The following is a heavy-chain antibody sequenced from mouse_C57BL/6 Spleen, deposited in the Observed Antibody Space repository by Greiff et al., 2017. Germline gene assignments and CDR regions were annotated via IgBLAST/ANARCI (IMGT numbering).Heavy chain of an antibody. Sequence: EVQLQQSGPELVKPGASVKIPCKASGYTLTDYNMDWVKPSHGTSLELIGDINPKNGGTLYNQKFKGKATLTVDKSSSTAYMELRSLTSEDTAVYYCARRDWFAYWGQGTLVTVSA. CDR3: ARRDWFAY. CDR1: GYTLTDYN. V-gene: IGHV1-18*01. CDR2: INPKNGGT. J-gene: IGHJ3*01.